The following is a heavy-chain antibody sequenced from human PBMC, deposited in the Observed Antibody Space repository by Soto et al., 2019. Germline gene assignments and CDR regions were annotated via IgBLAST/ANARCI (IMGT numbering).Heavy chain of an antibody. J-gene: IGHJ5*02. D-gene: IGHD4-17*01. CDR1: GGSFSGYY. V-gene: IGHV4-34*01. CDR2: INHSGST. Sequence: SETLCLTCAVYGGSFSGYYWSWIRQPPGKGLEWIGEINHSGSTNYNPSLKSRVTISVDTSKNQFSLKLSSVTAADTAVYYCARIDYEHDNAPWAQGTRVTVS. CDR3: ARIDYEHDNAP.